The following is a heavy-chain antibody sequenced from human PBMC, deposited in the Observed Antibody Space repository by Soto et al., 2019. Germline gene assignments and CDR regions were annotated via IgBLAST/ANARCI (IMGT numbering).Heavy chain of an antibody. CDR3: AKLGGGSGVAGVKFDY. D-gene: IGHD2-15*01. CDR2: ISGSGGST. V-gene: IGHV3-23*01. Sequence: EVQLLESGGGLVQPGGSLRLSCAASGFTFSSYAMSWVRQAPGKGLEWVSAISGSGGSTYYADSVKGRFTISRDNSKNTLYLQMNSLRAEDTAVYYCAKLGGGSGVAGVKFDYWGQGTLVTVSS. CDR1: GFTFSSYA. J-gene: IGHJ4*02.